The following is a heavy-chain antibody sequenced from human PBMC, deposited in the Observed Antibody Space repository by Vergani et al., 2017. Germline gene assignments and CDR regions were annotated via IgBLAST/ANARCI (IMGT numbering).Heavy chain of an antibody. V-gene: IGHV4-61*02. D-gene: IGHD2-2*01. CDR3: ARERYCSSTSCYLYLDDYYMDV. CDR2: IYTSGST. Sequence: QVQLQESGPGLVKPSQTLSLTCTVSGGSISSGSYYWSWIRQPAGKGLEWIGRIYTSGSTNYNPSLKSRVTISVDTSKNQFSLKLSSVTAADTAVYYCARERYCSSTSCYLYLDDYYMDVWGKGTTVTVSS. CDR1: GGSISSGSYY. J-gene: IGHJ6*03.